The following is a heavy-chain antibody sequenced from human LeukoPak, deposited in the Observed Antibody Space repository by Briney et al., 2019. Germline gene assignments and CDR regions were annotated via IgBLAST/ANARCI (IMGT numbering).Heavy chain of an antibody. CDR3: ARADLLYYDFWSGYYF. CDR1: GYTLSTSG. CDR2: IRYDGTNK. J-gene: IGHJ4*02. D-gene: IGHD3-3*01. Sequence: PGGSLRLSCAASGYTLSTSGMYWVRQAPGKGLAWATFIRYDGTNKYYADSVKGRFTISRDDSKNTLYLQMNSLRAEDTAVYYCARADLLYYDFWSGYYFWGQGTLVTVSS. V-gene: IGHV3-30*02.